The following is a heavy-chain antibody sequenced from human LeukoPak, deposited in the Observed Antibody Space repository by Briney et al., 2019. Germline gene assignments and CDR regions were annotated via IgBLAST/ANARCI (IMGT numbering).Heavy chain of an antibody. V-gene: IGHV4-59*08. Sequence: SETLSLTCTVSGGSISSYYWSWIRQPPGKGLEWIGNIFYSGSTNYNPSLKSRVTISIDTSKNQFSLTLNSVTASDTAVYYCARHWGTGYSFVFDYWGQEPWSPSPQ. D-gene: IGHD3/OR15-3a*01. CDR2: IFYSGST. J-gene: IGHJ4*01. CDR3: ARHWGTGYSFVFDY. CDR1: GGSISSYY.